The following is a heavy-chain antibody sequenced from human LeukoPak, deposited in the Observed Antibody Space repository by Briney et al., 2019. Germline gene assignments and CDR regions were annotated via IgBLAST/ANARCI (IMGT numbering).Heavy chain of an antibody. CDR3: ARATNFDWFVDY. J-gene: IGHJ4*02. D-gene: IGHD3-9*01. CDR2: ISAYNADT. CDR1: GYTFTTYG. V-gene: IGHV1-18*01. Sequence: ASVKVSCKASGYTFTTYGISWVRQAPGQGLEWMGWISAYNADTNYAQNLQGRLTVTTDTSTSTAYMELRGLSFDDTAVYYCARATNFDWFVDYWGQGTLVTVSS.